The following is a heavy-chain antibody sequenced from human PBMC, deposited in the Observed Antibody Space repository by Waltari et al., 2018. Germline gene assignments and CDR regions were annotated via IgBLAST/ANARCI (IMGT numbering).Heavy chain of an antibody. J-gene: IGHJ4*02. CDR1: GFSFSDYY. Sequence: QVLLVESGGGLVKPGGSLRLSCAASGFSFSDYYMSWVRQAPGKGLEWVSHISGSGSTTNYAASVKGRFTISRDNAKNSVFLKLNSLRADDTAMYYCVRDERWLHLIGTFDSWGQGTLVTVSS. V-gene: IGHV3-11*01. CDR3: VRDERWLHLIGTFDS. D-gene: IGHD3-9*01. CDR2: ISGSGSTT.